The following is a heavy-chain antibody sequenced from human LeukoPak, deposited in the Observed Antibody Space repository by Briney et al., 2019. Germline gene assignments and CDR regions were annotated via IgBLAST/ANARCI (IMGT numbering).Heavy chain of an antibody. V-gene: IGHV4-59*01. CDR2: IYYSGST. D-gene: IGHD3-3*01. Sequence: PSETLSLTCTDCGGSISSYYWSWMRQPPAKGLEWIGYIYYSGSTNYNPSLKSRVTISVDTSKNQFSLKLSSVTAADTAVYYCARGRIFGVVIGSYYFDYWGQGTLVTVSS. CDR3: ARGRIFGVVIGSYYFDY. CDR1: GGSISSYY. J-gene: IGHJ4*02.